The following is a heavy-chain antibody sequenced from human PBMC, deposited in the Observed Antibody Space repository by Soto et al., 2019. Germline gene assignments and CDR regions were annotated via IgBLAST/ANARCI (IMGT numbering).Heavy chain of an antibody. CDR1: GGSFSNYG. V-gene: IGHV1-69*12. Sequence: QVQVVQSGAEVKKPGSSVKVSCKASGGSFSNYGISWVRQAPGQGLAWMGGIIPVFGTPHYAQKFRDRVTITADESTSTVYMEVSSLTSEDTAVYYCARGDATKIIVTTYYGLDVWGQGTTVTVSS. CDR2: IIPVFGTP. D-gene: IGHD3-22*01. CDR3: ARGDATKIIVTTYYGLDV. J-gene: IGHJ6*02.